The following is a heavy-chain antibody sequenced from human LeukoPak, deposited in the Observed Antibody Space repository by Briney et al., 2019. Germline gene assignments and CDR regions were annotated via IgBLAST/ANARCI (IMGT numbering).Heavy chain of an antibody. CDR3: ARHSYYDSSGYYPDAFDI. Sequence: TSATLSLTCTVSGGSISSSSYYWGWIRQPPGEGLEWIGSIYYSGSTYYNPSLKSRVTISVDTSKNQFSLKLSSVTAADTAVYYCARHSYYDSSGYYPDAFDIWGQGTMVTVSS. CDR1: GGSISSSSYY. V-gene: IGHV4-39*01. D-gene: IGHD3-22*01. J-gene: IGHJ3*02. CDR2: IYYSGST.